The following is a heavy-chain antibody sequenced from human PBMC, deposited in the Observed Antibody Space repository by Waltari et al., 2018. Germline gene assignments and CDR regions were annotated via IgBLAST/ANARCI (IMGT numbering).Heavy chain of an antibody. CDR1: GFTGCSNY. CDR2: IYSDGST. V-gene: IGHV3-53*01. J-gene: IGHJ6*02. Sequence: EVQLVESGGGLIQPGGSLRLSCAASGFTGCSNYMNWVRQAPGKGLEWVSFIYSDGSTYYADSVKGRFTISRDNSKNTLYLQMNSLRAEDTAVYYCAREMATSIHNYGMDVWGQGTTVTVSS. CDR3: AREMATSIHNYGMDV. D-gene: IGHD5-12*01.